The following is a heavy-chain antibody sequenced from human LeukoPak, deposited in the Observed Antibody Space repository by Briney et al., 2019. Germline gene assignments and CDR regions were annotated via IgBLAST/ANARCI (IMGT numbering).Heavy chain of an antibody. CDR3: ARDNREQWLVIGNWFDP. CDR2: ISAYNGNT. D-gene: IGHD6-19*01. J-gene: IGHJ5*02. V-gene: IGHV1-18*01. Sequence: ASVKVSCKASGYTFTSYGISWERQAPGQGLEWMGWISAYNGNTNYAQKLQGRVTMTRDTSISTAYMELSRLRSDDTAVYYCARDNREQWLVIGNWFDPWGQGTLVTVSS. CDR1: GYTFTSYG.